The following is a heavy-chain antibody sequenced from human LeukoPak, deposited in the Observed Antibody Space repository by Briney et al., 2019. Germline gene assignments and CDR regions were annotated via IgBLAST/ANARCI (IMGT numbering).Heavy chain of an antibody. Sequence: ASVKVSCKVSGYTLTELSMHWVRQAPGKGLEWMGGFDPEDGETIYAQKFQGRVTMTRDMSTSTVYMELSSLRSEDTAVYYCAREDSWWNAFDIWGQGTMVTVSS. V-gene: IGHV1-24*01. CDR3: AREDSWWNAFDI. D-gene: IGHD6-13*01. CDR1: GYTLTELS. J-gene: IGHJ3*02. CDR2: FDPEDGET.